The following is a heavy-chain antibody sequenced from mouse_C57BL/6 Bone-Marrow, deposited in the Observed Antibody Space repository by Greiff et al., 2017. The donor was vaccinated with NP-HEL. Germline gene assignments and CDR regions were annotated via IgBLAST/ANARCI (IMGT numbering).Heavy chain of an antibody. J-gene: IGHJ3*01. CDR2: INPYNGGT. CDR1: GYTFTDYY. Sequence: VQLKQSGPVLVKPGASVKMSCKASGYTFTDYYMNWVKQSHGKSLEWIGVINPYNGGTSYNQKFKGKATLTVDKSSSTAYMELNSLTSEDSAVYYCARRTRYYYGSSPWFAYWGQGTLVTVSA. CDR3: ARRTRYYYGSSPWFAY. V-gene: IGHV1-19*01. D-gene: IGHD1-1*01.